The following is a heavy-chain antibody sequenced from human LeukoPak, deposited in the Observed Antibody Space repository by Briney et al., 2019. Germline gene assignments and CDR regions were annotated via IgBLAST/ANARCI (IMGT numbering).Heavy chain of an antibody. V-gene: IGHV3-23*01. Sequence: HAGGSPRLSCAASGFTFSSYAMSWVRQAPGKGLEWVSDISGGGSNTYYADSVKGRFTISRDNSENTLYLQMNSLRAEDTAVYYCAKGPWFGELLHPFDYWGQGTLVTVSS. D-gene: IGHD3-10*01. CDR3: AKGPWFGELLHPFDY. CDR1: GFTFSSYA. CDR2: ISGGGSNT. J-gene: IGHJ4*02.